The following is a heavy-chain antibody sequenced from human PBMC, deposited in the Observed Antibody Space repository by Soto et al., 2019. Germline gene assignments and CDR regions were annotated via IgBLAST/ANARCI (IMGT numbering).Heavy chain of an antibody. J-gene: IGHJ4*02. V-gene: IGHV4-61*01. CDR1: GGSVNSGSYY. CDR2: IFYTGNV. Sequence: QVQLQESGPGLVKPSETLSLTCTVSGGSVNSGSYYWNWIRLPPGKALEWIGFIFYTGNVNYSPSLRSRVTISLDTSKNQFSLNLTSVTAADTAVYYGARRLAGSPRYFDYWGQGAQVTVSS. D-gene: IGHD1-1*01. CDR3: ARRLAGSPRYFDY.